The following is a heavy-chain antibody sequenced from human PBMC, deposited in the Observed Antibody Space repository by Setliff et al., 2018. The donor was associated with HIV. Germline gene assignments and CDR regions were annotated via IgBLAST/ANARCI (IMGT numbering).Heavy chain of an antibody. J-gene: IGHJ3*02. Sequence: PGESLKISCKAVDYTFTTYWIGWVRQMPGEGLEWMGIIYPEDSNIKYNPSFQNQVTISADKSISTAYLQVHNLKASDTATYYCARRDGXSMNAFEIWGPGTMVTVSS. D-gene: IGHD2-21*01. CDR2: IYPEDSNI. V-gene: IGHV5-51*01. CDR3: ARRDGXSMNAFEI. CDR1: DYTFTTYW.